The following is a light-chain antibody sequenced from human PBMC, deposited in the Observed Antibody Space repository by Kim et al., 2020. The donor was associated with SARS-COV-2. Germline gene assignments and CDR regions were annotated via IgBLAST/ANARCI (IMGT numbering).Light chain of an antibody. V-gene: IGKV1-27*01. CDR3: QKSTGAPYT. Sequence: SASAGDTVTIACRASQGISNYLAWYQQKPGNTPNLLIHSASTLQSGVPSRFRGSGSGTDFTLTITGLQPEDVATYYCQKSTGAPYTFGQGTKLEI. CDR1: QGISNY. J-gene: IGKJ2*01. CDR2: SAS.